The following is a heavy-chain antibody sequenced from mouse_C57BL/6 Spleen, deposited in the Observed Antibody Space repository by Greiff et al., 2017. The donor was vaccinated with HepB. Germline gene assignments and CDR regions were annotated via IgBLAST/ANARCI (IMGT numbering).Heavy chain of an antibody. CDR1: GIDFSRYW. V-gene: IGHV4-1*01. D-gene: IGHD2-1*01. CDR2: INPDSSTI. J-gene: IGHJ4*01. CDR3: ARRGDGNSRGYAMDY. Sequence: EVKLQESGGGLVQPGGSLKLSCAASGIDFSRYWMSWVRRAPGKGLEWIGEINPDSSTINYAPSLKDKFIISRDNAKNTLYLQMSKVRSEDTALYYCARRGDGNSRGYAMDYWGQGTSVTVSS.